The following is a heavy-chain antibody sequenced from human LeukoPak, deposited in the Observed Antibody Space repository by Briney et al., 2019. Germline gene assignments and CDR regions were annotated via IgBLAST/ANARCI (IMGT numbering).Heavy chain of an antibody. J-gene: IGHJ4*02. CDR1: GFTFSSYG. Sequence: PGGSLRLSCAASGFTFSSYGMHWVRQAPGKGLEWVAVISYDGSNKYFADSVKGRFTISRDNSKNTLSLQMNSLRAEDTAVYYCAKSSYSSAWYEDYWGQGTLVTVSS. CDR2: ISYDGSNK. V-gene: IGHV3-30*18. D-gene: IGHD6-19*01. CDR3: AKSSYSSAWYEDY.